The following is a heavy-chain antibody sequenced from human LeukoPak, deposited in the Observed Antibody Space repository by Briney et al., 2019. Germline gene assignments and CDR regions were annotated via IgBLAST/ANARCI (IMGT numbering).Heavy chain of an antibody. Sequence: ASVKVSCKASGYTFTSYGISWVRQAPGQGLEWMGCINTYNGNTNYAQKLQGRVTMTTDTSTNTAYMELRSLRSDDTAVYYCARDYYDSSGYYYDAFDIWGQGTMVTVSS. CDR2: INTYNGNT. V-gene: IGHV1-18*01. CDR3: ARDYYDSSGYYYDAFDI. CDR1: GYTFTSYG. D-gene: IGHD3-22*01. J-gene: IGHJ3*02.